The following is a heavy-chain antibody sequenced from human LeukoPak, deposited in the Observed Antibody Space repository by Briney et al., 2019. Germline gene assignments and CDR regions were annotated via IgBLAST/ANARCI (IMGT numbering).Heavy chain of an antibody. V-gene: IGHV3-66*01. D-gene: IGHD5-24*01. Sequence: GGSPRLSCAASGFTVNNNYITWVRQAPGRGLEWVSVIYTGGNTNYADSVKGRFTISRDTSKNTVYLQMDSLRVEDTAVYFCARDLYTDSSNFWGQGTLVTVSS. J-gene: IGHJ4*02. CDR1: GFTVNNNY. CDR3: ARDLYTDSSNF. CDR2: IYTGGNT.